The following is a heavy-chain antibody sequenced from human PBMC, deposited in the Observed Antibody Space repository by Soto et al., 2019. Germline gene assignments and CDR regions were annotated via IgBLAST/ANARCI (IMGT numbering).Heavy chain of an antibody. CDR1: GGSISSSSYY. Sequence: QLQLQESGPGLVKPSETLSLTCTVSGGSISSSSYYWGWIRQPPGKGLEWIGSIHYSGSTYYNPSLKSRVTISVDTSKNQFSLKLSSVTAADTAVYYCATITIFGVVIISDYYYGMDVWGQGTTVTVSS. D-gene: IGHD3-3*01. V-gene: IGHV4-39*01. CDR3: ATITIFGVVIISDYYYGMDV. CDR2: IHYSGST. J-gene: IGHJ6*02.